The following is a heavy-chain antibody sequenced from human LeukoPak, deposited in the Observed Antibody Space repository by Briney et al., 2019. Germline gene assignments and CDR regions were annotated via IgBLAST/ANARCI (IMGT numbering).Heavy chain of an antibody. Sequence: GGSLRLSCAASGFTFDDYAMHWVRQAPGKGLEWVSGISWNSGSIGYADSVKGRFTISRDNAKNSLYLQMNSLRAEDTALYYCAKDMAITAAGLIDYWGQGTLVTVSS. CDR2: ISWNSGSI. CDR1: GFTFDDYA. J-gene: IGHJ4*02. V-gene: IGHV3-9*01. D-gene: IGHD6-13*01. CDR3: AKDMAITAAGLIDY.